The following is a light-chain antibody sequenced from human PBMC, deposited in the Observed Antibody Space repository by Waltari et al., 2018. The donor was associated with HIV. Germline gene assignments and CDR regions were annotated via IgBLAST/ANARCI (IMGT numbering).Light chain of an antibody. CDR3: LLSYSGARG. Sequence: QAVVTQEPSLTVSPGGTVTLTCGSSTGAVTSGHYPYWFQQKPGQAPRTLIFDTSNKHSWTPARFSGSLRGDKAALTLSGAQPEDEADYYCLLSYSGARGFGGGTKLTVL. V-gene: IGLV7-46*01. J-gene: IGLJ2*01. CDR1: TGAVTSGHY. CDR2: DTS.